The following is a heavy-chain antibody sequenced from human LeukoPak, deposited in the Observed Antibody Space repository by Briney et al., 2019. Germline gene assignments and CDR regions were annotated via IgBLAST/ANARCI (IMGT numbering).Heavy chain of an antibody. D-gene: IGHD3-22*01. CDR1: GFTFSSYS. CDR2: ISSSSTYT. CDR3: ATLLSGYYDSSGPGVLYMDV. Sequence: GGSLRLXCAASGFTFSSYSMNWVRQAPGKGLEWVSSISSSSTYTYYADSVRGRFTISRDNAKNSLYLQMNSLRAEDTAVYYCATLLSGYYDSSGPGVLYMDVWGKGTTVTVSS. V-gene: IGHV3-21*01. J-gene: IGHJ6*03.